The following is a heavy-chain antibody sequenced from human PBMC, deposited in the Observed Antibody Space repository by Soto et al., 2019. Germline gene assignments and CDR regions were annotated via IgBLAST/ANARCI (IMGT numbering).Heavy chain of an antibody. CDR2: INPNSGGT. CDR3: ARGQDYYGSGSYYNGGIDY. CDR1: GYTFTGYY. V-gene: IGHV1-2*04. Sequence: QVQLVQSGAEVKKPGASVKVSCKASGYTFTGYYMHWVRQAPGQGLEWMGWINPNSGGTNYAQKFRGWFTMARDTSISTAYMELSRLRSDDTAVYYCARGQDYYGSGSYYNGGIDYWGQGTLVTVSS. D-gene: IGHD3-10*01. J-gene: IGHJ4*02.